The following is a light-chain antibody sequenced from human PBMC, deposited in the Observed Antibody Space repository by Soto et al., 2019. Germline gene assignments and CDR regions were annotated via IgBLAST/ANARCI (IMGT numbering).Light chain of an antibody. Sequence: EIVLTQSPVTLSLSPGERATLSCRASQSVSSSYLAWYQQKPGQAPRLLIYGASSRATGIPDRFSGSGSGTDFTLTINRLEPEDFAVYYCQQYGSSLYTFGQGTKLEIK. CDR3: QQYGSSLYT. CDR1: QSVSSSY. V-gene: IGKV3-20*01. J-gene: IGKJ2*01. CDR2: GAS.